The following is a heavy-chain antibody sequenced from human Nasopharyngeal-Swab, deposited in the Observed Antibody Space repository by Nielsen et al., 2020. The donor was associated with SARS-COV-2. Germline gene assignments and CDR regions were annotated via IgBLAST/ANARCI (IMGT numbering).Heavy chain of an antibody. J-gene: IGHJ3*02. Sequence: SLKISCAASGFTFSDYYMSWIRQAPGKGLEWVSYISSSSSYTNYADSVKGRFTISRDNAKNSLYLQMNSLRAEDAAVYYCAREIDSRGGDAFDIWGQGTMVTVSS. D-gene: IGHD3-22*01. V-gene: IGHV3-11*05. CDR2: ISSSSSYT. CDR3: AREIDSRGGDAFDI. CDR1: GFTFSDYY.